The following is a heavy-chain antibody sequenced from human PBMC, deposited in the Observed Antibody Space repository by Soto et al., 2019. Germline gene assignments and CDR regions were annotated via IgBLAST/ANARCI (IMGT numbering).Heavy chain of an antibody. J-gene: IGHJ5*02. D-gene: IGHD1-1*01. Sequence: TSATLSLTCAVSGGSISSGGYSWNWIRQPLGKGLEWIGYIYHSGSTYYNPSLKSRVTISVDKSKNQFSLKLTSVTAADTAVYYCARDQLEGNWFDPWGQGTLVTVSS. CDR2: IYHSGST. CDR1: GGSISSGGYS. V-gene: IGHV4-30-2*01. CDR3: ARDQLEGNWFDP.